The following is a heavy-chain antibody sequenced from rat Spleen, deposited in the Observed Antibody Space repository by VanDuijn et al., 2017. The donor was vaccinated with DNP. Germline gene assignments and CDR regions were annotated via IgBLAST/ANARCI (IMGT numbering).Heavy chain of an antibody. CDR2: IWIGGTT. CDR3: ARDGQWDYLDY. CDR1: GFSLTNYH. D-gene: IGHD1-1*01. Sequence: QVQLKESGPGLVQPSHTLALTCTVSGFSLTNYHVHWVRRPSGKGLEWMGVIWIGGTTHISSIFKSRLTISRDTSKSQVFFKLNSLQTEDTATYYCARDGQWDYLDYWGQGVMVTVSS. J-gene: IGHJ2*01. V-gene: IGHV2-30*01.